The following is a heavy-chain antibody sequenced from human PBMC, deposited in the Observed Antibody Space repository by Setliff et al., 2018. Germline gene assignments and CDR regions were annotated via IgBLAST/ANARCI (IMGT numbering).Heavy chain of an antibody. CDR1: GYSISSGYY. Sequence: PSETLSLTCTVSGYSISSGYYWGWIRQPPGKGLEWIGSIYHSGSTYYNPSLKSRVTISVDTSKNQFSLKFISVTAADTAVYYCATLYDVLTGYYGLDVWGQGTTVTV. V-gene: IGHV4-38-2*02. CDR2: IYHSGST. CDR3: ATLYDVLTGYYGLDV. J-gene: IGHJ6*02. D-gene: IGHD3-9*01.